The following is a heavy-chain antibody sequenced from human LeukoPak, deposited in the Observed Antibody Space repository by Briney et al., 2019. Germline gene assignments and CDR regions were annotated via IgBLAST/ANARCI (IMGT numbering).Heavy chain of an antibody. Sequence: SETLSLTCAVYGGSFSGYSWTWIRQSPGKGLEWIGQINDRGSTKYNPSLKSRVAISVDTSKNQFFLILNSVTAADTAVYYCARVNTMVRGAQWGQGTLVTVSS. J-gene: IGHJ4*02. D-gene: IGHD3-10*01. CDR1: GGSFSGYS. V-gene: IGHV4-34*01. CDR2: INDRGST. CDR3: ARVNTMVRGAQ.